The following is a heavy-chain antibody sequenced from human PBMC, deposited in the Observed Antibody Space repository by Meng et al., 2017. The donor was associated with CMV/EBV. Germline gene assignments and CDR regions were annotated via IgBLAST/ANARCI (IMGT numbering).Heavy chain of an antibody. Sequence: ASVKVSCKASGGTFSSYAISWVRQAPGQGLEWMGWINPNSGGTNYAQKFQGRVTMTRDTSISTAYMELSRLRSDDTAVYYCAFRDLYYGMDVWGQGTTVTVSS. V-gene: IGHV1-2*02. J-gene: IGHJ6*02. CDR2: INPNSGGT. CDR3: AFRDLYYGMDV. CDR1: GGTFSSYA.